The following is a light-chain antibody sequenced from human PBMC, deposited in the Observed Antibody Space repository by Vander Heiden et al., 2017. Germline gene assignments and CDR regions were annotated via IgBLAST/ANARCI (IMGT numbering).Light chain of an antibody. J-gene: IGLJ3*02. CDR3: SSYTSSTTM. CDR1: SSDIGGYNF. V-gene: IGLV2-14*01. CDR2: DVS. Sequence: QSATVAGSPGQSITNSCTGTSSDIGGYNFVSWYQQHPGKAPKLMIYDVSNQPSGVSNRFSGSRSGNTASLTISRLQAEDEADYYCSSYTSSTTMFGGGTKVTVL.